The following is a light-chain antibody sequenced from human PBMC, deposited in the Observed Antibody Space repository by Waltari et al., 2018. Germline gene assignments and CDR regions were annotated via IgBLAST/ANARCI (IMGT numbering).Light chain of an antibody. Sequence: QSALTQPASVSGSPGQSMTISCTATSSDVGHYNLVSWYQQYPGKAPKVMIYDDNRRPSVVSDRFSGSKSGNTASLTISGVQAEDEADYYCCSYAGSYTWVFGGGTKLTVL. CDR1: SSDVGHYNL. CDR2: DDN. V-gene: IGLV2-23*01. J-gene: IGLJ3*02. CDR3: CSYAGSYTWV.